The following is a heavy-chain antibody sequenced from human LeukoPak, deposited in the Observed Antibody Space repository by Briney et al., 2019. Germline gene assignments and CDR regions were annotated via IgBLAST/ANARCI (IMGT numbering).Heavy chain of an antibody. Sequence: GGSLRLSCAASGFTFSNAWMSWVRQAPGKGLEWAGRIKSKTDGGTTDYAAPVKGRFTISRDDSKNTLYLQMNSLKTEDTAVYYCTTDLRCSGGSCYSSYYYYYGMDVWGQGTTVTVSS. D-gene: IGHD2-15*01. CDR2: IKSKTDGGTT. J-gene: IGHJ6*02. V-gene: IGHV3-15*01. CDR1: GFTFSNAW. CDR3: TTDLRCSGGSCYSSYYYYYGMDV.